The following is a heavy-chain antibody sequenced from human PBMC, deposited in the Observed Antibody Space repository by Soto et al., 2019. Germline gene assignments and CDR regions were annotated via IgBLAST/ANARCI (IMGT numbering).Heavy chain of an antibody. Sequence: GASVKVSCKASGYTFTSYAMHWVRQAPGQRLEWMGWINAGNGNTKYSQKFQGRVTITRDTSASTAYMELSSLRSEDTAVYYCARVDSFSSSPFGYFDLWGRGTLVTVSS. CDR3: ARVDSFSSSPFGYFDL. CDR2: INAGNGNT. V-gene: IGHV1-3*01. J-gene: IGHJ2*01. CDR1: GYTFTSYA. D-gene: IGHD6-6*01.